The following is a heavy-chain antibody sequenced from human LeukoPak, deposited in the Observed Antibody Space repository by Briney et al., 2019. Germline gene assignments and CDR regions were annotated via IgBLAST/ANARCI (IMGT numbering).Heavy chain of an antibody. Sequence: SETLSLTCTVSGGSISSGNYYWSWIRQPAGKGLEWIGRIYTSGSTNYNPSLKSRVTISVDTSKNQFSLKLSSVTAADTAVYYCARDSRGVDTAMVNYYYYYMDVWGKGTTVTISS. CDR3: ARDSRGVDTAMVNYYYYYMDV. CDR2: IYTSGST. V-gene: IGHV4-61*02. D-gene: IGHD5-18*01. CDR1: GGSISSGNYY. J-gene: IGHJ6*03.